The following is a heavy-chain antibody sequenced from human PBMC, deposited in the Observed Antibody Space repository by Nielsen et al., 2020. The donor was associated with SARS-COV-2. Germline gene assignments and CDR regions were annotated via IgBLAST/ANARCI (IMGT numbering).Heavy chain of an antibody. CDR1: GFSVSSNY. V-gene: IGHV3-23*01. CDR3: AKTRGGSYYGGFDY. D-gene: IGHD1-26*01. Sequence: GESLKISCAAFGFSVSSNYMSWVRQAPGKGLEWVSAISGSGGSTYYADSVKGRFTISRDNSKNTLYLQMNSLRAEDTAVYYCAKTRGGSYYGGFDYWGQGTLVTVSS. J-gene: IGHJ4*02. CDR2: ISGSGGST.